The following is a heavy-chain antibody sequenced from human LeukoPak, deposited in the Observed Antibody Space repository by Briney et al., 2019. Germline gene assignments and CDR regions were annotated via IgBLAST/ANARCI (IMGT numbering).Heavy chain of an antibody. CDR3: ATRESYSATMDV. V-gene: IGHV1-69*05. J-gene: IGHJ6*03. CDR2: IIPIFGTA. Sequence: SVTVSCKASGGTFSSYAISWVRQAPGQGLEWMGGIIPIFGTANYAQKFQGRVTITTDESTSTAYMELSSLRSEDTAVYYCATRESYSATMDVWGKGTTVTVSS. D-gene: IGHD1-26*01. CDR1: GGTFSSYA.